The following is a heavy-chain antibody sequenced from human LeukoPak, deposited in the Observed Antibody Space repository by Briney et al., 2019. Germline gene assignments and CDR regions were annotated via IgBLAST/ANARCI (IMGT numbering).Heavy chain of an antibody. CDR1: GGTFSSHD. Sequence: ASVKVSCKASGGTFSSHDISWVRQAPGQGLEWMGGITPMFGTAVYAQKFQGRVTITAVESLSTAYMELSSLRSEDTAIYYCARGWLAETTVVTPYNYWGQGTLVTVCS. CDR3: ARGWLAETTVVTPYNY. D-gene: IGHD4-23*01. J-gene: IGHJ4*02. V-gene: IGHV1-69*01. CDR2: ITPMFGTA.